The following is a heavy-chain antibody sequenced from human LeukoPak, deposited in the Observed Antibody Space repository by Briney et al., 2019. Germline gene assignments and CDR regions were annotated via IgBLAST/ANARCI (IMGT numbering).Heavy chain of an antibody. CDR2: IYRGAST. CDR1: GFTFSNYW. Sequence: PGGSLRLSCAASGFTFSNYWMHWVRQAPGKGLEWVSVIYRGASTNYADSVKGRFTVSRDNSKNTLYLQMNSLRAEDTAVYYCARGGARQQLVENYFDYWGQGTLVTVSS. CDR3: ARGGARQQLVENYFDY. J-gene: IGHJ4*02. D-gene: IGHD6-13*01. V-gene: IGHV3-53*01.